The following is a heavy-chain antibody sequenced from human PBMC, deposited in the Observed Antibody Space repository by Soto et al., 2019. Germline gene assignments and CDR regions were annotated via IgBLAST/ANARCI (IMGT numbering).Heavy chain of an antibody. CDR2: ISAYNGNT. Sequence: DSAKXSCTASGYTFTSYCLSWVRQAPGHGLEWMGWISAYNGNTNYAQKLQGRVTMTTDTSTSTAYMELRSLRSDDTAVYYCARDIIKNRGYSYVPVDDCGQGTLVTVSS. CDR3: ARDIIKNRGYSYVPVDD. D-gene: IGHD5-18*01. CDR1: GYTFTSYC. J-gene: IGHJ4*02. V-gene: IGHV1-18*01.